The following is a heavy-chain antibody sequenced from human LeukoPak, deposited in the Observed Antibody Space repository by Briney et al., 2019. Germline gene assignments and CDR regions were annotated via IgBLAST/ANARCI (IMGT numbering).Heavy chain of an antibody. D-gene: IGHD1-1*01. CDR3: ARRTAGDSFSDY. Sequence: SETLSLTCTVSGGSISSYYWSWVRQPPGKGLEWIGSISYSGSPYYNPSLKSRVTIYVDTSKNQFSLKLSSVTAADTAVYYCARRTAGDSFSDYWGQGTLVTVSS. V-gene: IGHV4-39*01. CDR2: ISYSGSP. CDR1: GGSISSYY. J-gene: IGHJ4*02.